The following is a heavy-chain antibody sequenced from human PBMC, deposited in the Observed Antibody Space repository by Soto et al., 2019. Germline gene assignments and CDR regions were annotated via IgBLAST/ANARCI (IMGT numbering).Heavy chain of an antibody. CDR3: ASGARGGDLNDAFDI. Sequence: GASVKVSCKASGYTFTSYYMHWVRQAPGQGLEWMGIINPSGGSTSYAQKFQGRVTMTRDTSTSTVYMELSSLRSEDTAVYYCASGARGGDLNDAFDIWGQGTMVTVSS. CDR1: GYTFTSYY. V-gene: IGHV1-46*01. CDR2: INPSGGST. J-gene: IGHJ3*02. D-gene: IGHD2-21*02.